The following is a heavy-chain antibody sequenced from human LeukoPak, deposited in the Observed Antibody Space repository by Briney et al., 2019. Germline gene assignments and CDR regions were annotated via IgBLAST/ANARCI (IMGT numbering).Heavy chain of an antibody. Sequence: SETLSLTCTVSGGSISSYYWSWIRQPPGKGLEWIGDIYYIGSTNYNPSLKSRVTISVDTSKNQFSLKLSSVTAADTAVYYCARIGWELASIGYYYYYYMDVWGKGTTVTVSS. J-gene: IGHJ6*03. V-gene: IGHV4-59*01. CDR1: GGSISSYY. CDR3: ARIGWELASIGYYYYYYMDV. D-gene: IGHD1-26*01. CDR2: IYYIGST.